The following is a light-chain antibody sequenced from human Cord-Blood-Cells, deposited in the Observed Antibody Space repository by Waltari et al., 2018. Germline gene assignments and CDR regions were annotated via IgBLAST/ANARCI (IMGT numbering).Light chain of an antibody. CDR2: DAS. CDR1: QDISNY. Sequence: DIQMTQSPSSLSASVGDRVTITCQASQDISNYLNWYQQKPGKAPKLLIYDASNLETGIPSRFSGSGSGTDFTVTISSLHPEDIATYYCLQYDNLPPYTFGQGTKLEIK. CDR3: LQYDNLPPYT. V-gene: IGKV1-33*01. J-gene: IGKJ2*01.